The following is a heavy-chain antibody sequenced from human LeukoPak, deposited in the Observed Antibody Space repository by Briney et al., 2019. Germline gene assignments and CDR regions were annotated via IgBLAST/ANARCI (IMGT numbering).Heavy chain of an antibody. CDR2: VYYTGTT. Sequence: SETLSLTCSVSGGSMRRSNDYWGWVRQPPGKGLEWIGNVYYTGTTFYNPSLKSRVTISVDTSKNQFSLKVRSVTAADTANYYCVRLVSGETAILPPNYYYMDVWGNGTTVTVSS. CDR3: VRLVSGETAILPPNYYYMDV. V-gene: IGHV4-39*01. D-gene: IGHD2-21*02. CDR1: GGSMRRSNDY. J-gene: IGHJ6*03.